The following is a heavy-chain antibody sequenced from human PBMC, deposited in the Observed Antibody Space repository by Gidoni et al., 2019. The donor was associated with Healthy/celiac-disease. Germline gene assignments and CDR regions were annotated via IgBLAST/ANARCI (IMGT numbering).Heavy chain of an antibody. J-gene: IGHJ4*02. V-gene: IGHV3-20*04. D-gene: IGHD3-3*01. CDR3: ARATGEWLPDDY. CDR2: INWNGGST. CDR1: GFTFDYDG. Sequence: EVQLVESGGGVVRPGGSLRPSCAASGFTFDYDGMTWVRQAPGKGLEWVSGINWNGGSTGYADSVKGRFTISRDNAKNSLYPQMNSLRAEDTALYYCARATGEWLPDDYWGQGTLVTVSS.